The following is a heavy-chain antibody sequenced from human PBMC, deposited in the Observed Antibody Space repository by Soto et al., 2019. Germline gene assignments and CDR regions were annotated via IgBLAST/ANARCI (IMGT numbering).Heavy chain of an antibody. Sequence: SETLSLTCTVSGGSISSGGYYWSWIRQHPGKGLEWIGYIYYSGSTYYNPSLKSRVTISVDTSKNQFSLKLSSVTAADTAVYYCARENYRLSYYFDYWGQGTLVTVSS. CDR1: GGSISSGGYY. CDR3: ARENYRLSYYFDY. V-gene: IGHV4-31*03. D-gene: IGHD4-4*01. J-gene: IGHJ4*02. CDR2: IYYSGST.